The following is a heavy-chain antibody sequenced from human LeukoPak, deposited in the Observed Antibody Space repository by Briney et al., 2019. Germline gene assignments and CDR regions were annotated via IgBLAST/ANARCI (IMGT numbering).Heavy chain of an antibody. CDR1: GGSFSGYY. D-gene: IGHD3-22*01. V-gene: IGHV4-34*01. CDR3: ASSGYYDSSGYYSIDY. CDR2: INHSGST. J-gene: IGHJ4*02. Sequence: PSETLSLTCAVYGGSFSGYYWSWIRQPPGKGLEWIGEINHSGSTNYNPSLKSRVTISVDTSKNQFSLKLSSVTAADTAVYYCASSGYYDSSGYYSIDYWGQGTLVTVSS.